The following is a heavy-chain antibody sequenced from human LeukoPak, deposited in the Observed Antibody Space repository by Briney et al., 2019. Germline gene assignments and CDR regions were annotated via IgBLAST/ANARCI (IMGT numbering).Heavy chain of an antibody. J-gene: IGHJ4*02. CDR3: ARANPPAISFFDY. Sequence: PGGSLRLXCAASGITFSGYSMNWVRQAPGKGLEWVSSISGSGESICYADSVKGRFTISRDNARNPLYLQMDSLRAEDTAVYYCARANPPAISFFDYWGQGTPGHRLL. D-gene: IGHD3-9*01. V-gene: IGHV3-21*01. CDR1: GITFSGYS. CDR2: ISGSGESI.